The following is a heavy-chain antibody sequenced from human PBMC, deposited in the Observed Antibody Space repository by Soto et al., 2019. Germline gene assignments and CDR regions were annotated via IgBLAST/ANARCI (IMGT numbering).Heavy chain of an antibody. J-gene: IGHJ4*02. D-gene: IGHD3-22*01. CDR1: GGSISSSSYY. Sequence: SETLSLTCSVSGGSISSSSYYWGWIRQPPGKGLEWIGSIFYSGSTYYNPSLKSRVTISVDTSKNQFSLKLTSVTAADTAVYYCARRGGSGYGFGYFDYWGQGTLVTVSS. CDR2: IFYSGST. V-gene: IGHV4-39*01. CDR3: ARRGGSGYGFGYFDY.